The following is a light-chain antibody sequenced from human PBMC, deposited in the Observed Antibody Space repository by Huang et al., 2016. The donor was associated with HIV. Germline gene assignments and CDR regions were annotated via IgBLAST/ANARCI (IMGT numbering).Light chain of an antibody. J-gene: IGKJ3*01. CDR1: QGISSW. V-gene: IGKV1-12*01. CDR2: AAS. Sequence: DIQMTQSPSSVSASVEDRATITCRASQGISSWLAWDQHKPGKAPKLLIYAASTLQSGVPSRFSGSGSGTDVTLTISSLQPEDVATYYCQQAISLFTFGPGTKVDI. CDR3: QQAISLFT.